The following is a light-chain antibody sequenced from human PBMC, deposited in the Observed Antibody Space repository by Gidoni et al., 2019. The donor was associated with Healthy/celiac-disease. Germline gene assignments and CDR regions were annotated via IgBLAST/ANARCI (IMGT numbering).Light chain of an antibody. V-gene: IGKV1-27*01. J-gene: IGKJ4*01. CDR1: QGISNY. CDR2: AAS. CDR3: QKYNSAPALT. Sequence: IQIPQSPSSLSPSVGDRVTSTCRASQGISNYLAWYQQKPGKVPKLLIDAASTLQSVVPSRFSGSGCGTDFTRTISSLQDEDVVTYYCQKYNSAPALTFXGXTKVEIK.